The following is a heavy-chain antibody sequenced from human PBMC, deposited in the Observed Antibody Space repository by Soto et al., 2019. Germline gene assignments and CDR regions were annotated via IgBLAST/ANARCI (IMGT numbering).Heavy chain of an antibody. V-gene: IGHV4-30-4*01. J-gene: IGHJ4*02. D-gene: IGHD2-15*01. Sequence: SETLSLTCTVSGGSISSGDYYWSWIRQPPGKGLEWVGKIYYRRSTYYNPSLKSRATISLDRFRNQFSLNLSSVTAADTAVYYCARTLGGYFDYWGQGTLVTVSS. CDR2: IYYRRST. CDR1: GGSISSGDYY. CDR3: ARTLGGYFDY.